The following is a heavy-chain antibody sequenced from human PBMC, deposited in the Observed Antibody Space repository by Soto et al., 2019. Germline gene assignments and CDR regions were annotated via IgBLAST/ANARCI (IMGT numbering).Heavy chain of an antibody. CDR3: ARLLWGVYCSSTSCTYYYSDMDV. D-gene: IGHD2-2*01. V-gene: IGHV6-1*01. CDR1: GDSVSSNSAA. Sequence: SQTLSLTCAISGDSVSSNSAAWNWIRQSPSRGLEWLGRTYYRSKWYNDYAVSVKSRITINPDTSKNQFSLQLNSVTPEDTAVYYCARLLWGVYCSSTSCTYYYSDMDVWGKGTTVTVSS. CDR2: TYYRSKWYN. J-gene: IGHJ6*03.